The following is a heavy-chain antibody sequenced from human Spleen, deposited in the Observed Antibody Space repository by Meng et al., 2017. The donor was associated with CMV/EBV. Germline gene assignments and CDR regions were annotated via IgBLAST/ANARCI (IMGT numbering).Heavy chain of an antibody. CDR3: ASHIAAVGTGY. J-gene: IGHJ4*02. D-gene: IGHD6-13*01. CDR1: GFTFGNYG. V-gene: IGHV3-33*01. CDR2: IWYDGSNT. Sequence: LSCAASGFTFGNYGMHWVRQAPGKGLEWVAVIWYDGSNTYYTDSVKGRFTISRDNSKNTLYLQMNSLRAEDTAVYYCASHIAAVGTGYWGQGTLVTVSS.